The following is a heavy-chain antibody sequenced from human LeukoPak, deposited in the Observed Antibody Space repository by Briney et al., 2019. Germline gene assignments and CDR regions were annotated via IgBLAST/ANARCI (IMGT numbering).Heavy chain of an antibody. V-gene: IGHV1-2*06. Sequence: ASVKVSCKASGYTFNGYYMHWVRQAPGQGLEWMGRVNPNSGGTNYAQKFQGRVTMTRDTSISTAYMELSRLRSDDTAVYYCARVWGIVGASDAFDIWGQGTMVTVSS. CDR1: GYTFNGYY. CDR3: ARVWGIVGASDAFDI. D-gene: IGHD1-26*01. J-gene: IGHJ3*02. CDR2: VNPNSGGT.